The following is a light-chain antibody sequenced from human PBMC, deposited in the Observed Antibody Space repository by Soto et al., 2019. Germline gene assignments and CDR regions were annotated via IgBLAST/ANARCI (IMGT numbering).Light chain of an antibody. CDR1: SSNIGSNT. CDR2: NNN. J-gene: IGLJ1*01. V-gene: IGLV1-44*01. CDR3: AAWDDSLNGLV. Sequence: QSVLTQPPSASGTPGQRVTISCSGSSSNIGSNTVNWYQQLPGTAPKLLIYNNNQRPSGVPDRFSGSKSGTSASLAISGLQSADEAEYYCAAWDDSLNGLVFGTGTKVTVL.